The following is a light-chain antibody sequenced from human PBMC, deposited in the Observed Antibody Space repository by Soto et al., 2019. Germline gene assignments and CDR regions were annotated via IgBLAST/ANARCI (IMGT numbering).Light chain of an antibody. CDR2: DVS. CDR1: QTISSW. Sequence: DIQMTQSPSTLSASVGDRVIITCRASQTISSWLAWYQQKPGTAPKILIYDVSSLESGVPSRFSGSRSGTEFTLTISSLQPDDFATYYCQQYNSYPLTFGQGTQVEVK. J-gene: IGKJ1*01. V-gene: IGKV1-5*01. CDR3: QQYNSYPLT.